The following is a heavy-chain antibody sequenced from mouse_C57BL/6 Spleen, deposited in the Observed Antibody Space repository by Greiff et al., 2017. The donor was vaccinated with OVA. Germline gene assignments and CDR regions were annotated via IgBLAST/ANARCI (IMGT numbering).Heavy chain of an antibody. CDR2: IRTKVNGYTT. CDR3: VRYIGYSNSPAWFAY. J-gene: IGHJ3*01. Sequence: EVQVVESGGGLVQPGGSLSLSCAASGFTFTDYYMSWVRQPPGKALEWLGFIRTKVNGYTTENSASVKGRFTTSRDNSQSILYLQMNALRAEDSATYYCVRYIGYSNSPAWFAYWGQGTLVTVSA. V-gene: IGHV7-3*01. D-gene: IGHD2-5*01. CDR1: GFTFTDYY.